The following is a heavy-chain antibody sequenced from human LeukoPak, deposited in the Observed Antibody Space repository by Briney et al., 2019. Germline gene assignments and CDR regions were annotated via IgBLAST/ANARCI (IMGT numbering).Heavy chain of an antibody. Sequence: GGSLRLSCAGSGFTLSSYAMSWVRQAPGKGLEWVSYISSSSSTIYYADSVKGRFTISRDNAKNSLYLQMNSLRAEDTAVYYCARALWFGETFPAYWGQGTLVTVSS. D-gene: IGHD3-10*01. CDR1: GFTLSSYA. V-gene: IGHV3-48*01. J-gene: IGHJ4*02. CDR2: ISSSSSTI. CDR3: ARALWFGETFPAY.